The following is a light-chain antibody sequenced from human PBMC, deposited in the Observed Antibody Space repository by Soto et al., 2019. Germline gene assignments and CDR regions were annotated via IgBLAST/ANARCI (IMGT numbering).Light chain of an antibody. CDR2: DNN. J-gene: IGLJ1*01. CDR3: ATWDSSLSAGV. CDR1: ASNFGAGYD. Sequence: QSVLTQPPSVSGAPGQRVTISCTGSASNFGAGYDVHWYQQIPGTAPKLLIYDNNKRPSGIPDRFSGSKSGTSATLGITGLQTGDEAHYYCATWDSSLSAGVFGPGTKGTVL. V-gene: IGLV1-51*01.